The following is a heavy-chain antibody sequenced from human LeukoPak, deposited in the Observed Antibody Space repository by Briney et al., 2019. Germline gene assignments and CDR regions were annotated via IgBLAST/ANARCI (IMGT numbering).Heavy chain of an antibody. V-gene: IGHV1-24*01. Sequence: ASVKVSCKVSGYTLTELSMHWVRQAPGKGLEWMGGFDPEDGETIYAQKFQGRVTMTEDTSTDTAYMELGSLRSEDTAVYYCATQRIQLWLLGGFWFDPWGQGTLVTVSS. CDR2: FDPEDGET. CDR3: ATQRIQLWLLGGFWFDP. D-gene: IGHD5-18*01. J-gene: IGHJ5*02. CDR1: GYTLTELS.